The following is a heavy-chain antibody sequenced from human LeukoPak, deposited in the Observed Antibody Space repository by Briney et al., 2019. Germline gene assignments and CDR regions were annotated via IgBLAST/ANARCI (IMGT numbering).Heavy chain of an antibody. CDR3: ARVGGYSYGNYYFNY. CDR2: ISHSGST. Sequence: PSETLSLTCAVSGYSISSGYYWGWIRQPPGKRLDWIGSISHSGSTYYNPSLRSRVTISIDTSKNQFSLRLNSVTATDTAVYYCARVGGYSYGNYYFNYWGQGTLVTVSS. CDR1: GYSISSGYY. D-gene: IGHD5-18*01. J-gene: IGHJ4*02. V-gene: IGHV4-38-2*01.